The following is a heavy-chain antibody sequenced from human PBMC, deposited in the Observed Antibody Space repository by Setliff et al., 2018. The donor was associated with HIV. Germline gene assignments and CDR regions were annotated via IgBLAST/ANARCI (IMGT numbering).Heavy chain of an antibody. CDR1: GYSISSGYS. J-gene: IGHJ3*02. V-gene: IGHV4-38-2*01. D-gene: IGHD1-1*01. Sequence: SETLSLTCAVSGYSISSGYSWGWIRQPPGKGLEWIGSIYHSGSTYYNPSLKSRVTISVDTSKNQFSLKLSSVTAADTAMYYCARLTTVGAFDIWGQGTMVT. CDR3: ARLTTVGAFDI. CDR2: IYHSGST.